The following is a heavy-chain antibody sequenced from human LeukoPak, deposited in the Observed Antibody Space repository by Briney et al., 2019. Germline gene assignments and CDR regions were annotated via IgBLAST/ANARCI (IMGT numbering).Heavy chain of an antibody. D-gene: IGHD2-21*02. V-gene: IGHV3-30*02. CDR1: GFTFSDYG. J-gene: IGHJ4*02. CDR2: IRYDGSNK. Sequence: GGSLRLSCAAAGFTFSDYGMNWVRQAPGKGLEWVAFIRYDGSNKYYADSVKGRFTISRDNCKNTLYLQMNSLRAEDTAVYYCAKEKGGHIVVVTATIDYWGQGTLVTVSS. CDR3: AKEKGGHIVVVTATIDY.